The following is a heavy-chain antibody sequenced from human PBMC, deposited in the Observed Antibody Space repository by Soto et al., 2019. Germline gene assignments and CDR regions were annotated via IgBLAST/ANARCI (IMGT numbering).Heavy chain of an antibody. CDR1: GYTFTSYG. Sequence: ASVKVSCKASGYTFTSYGISWVRQAPGQGLEWMGWISAYNGNTNYAQKLQGRVTMTTDTSTSTAYMELRSLRSDDTAVYYCARDHRRVVVVPAAISFDYWGQGTLVTVSS. CDR2: ISAYNGNT. D-gene: IGHD2-2*01. V-gene: IGHV1-18*01. J-gene: IGHJ4*02. CDR3: ARDHRRVVVVPAAISFDY.